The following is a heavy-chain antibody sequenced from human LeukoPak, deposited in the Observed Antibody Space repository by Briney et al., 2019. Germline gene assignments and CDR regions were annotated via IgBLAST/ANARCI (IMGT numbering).Heavy chain of an antibody. CDR3: AKATTAKEGYYYYYMDV. CDR1: GFTFSSYA. D-gene: IGHD4-11*01. Sequence: GGSLRLSCAASGFTFSSYAMSWVRQAPGKGLEWVSAISGSGGSTYYADSVKGRFTVSRDNSKNTLYLQMNSLRAEDTAVYYCAKATTAKEGYYYYYMDVWGKGTTVTVSS. J-gene: IGHJ6*03. CDR2: ISGSGGST. V-gene: IGHV3-23*01.